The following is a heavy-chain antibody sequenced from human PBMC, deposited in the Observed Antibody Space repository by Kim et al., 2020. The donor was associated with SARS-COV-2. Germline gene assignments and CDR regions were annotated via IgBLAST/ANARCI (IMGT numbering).Heavy chain of an antibody. J-gene: IGHJ4*02. D-gene: IGHD6-19*01. CDR3: AKAPPAWGRSGWYSDY. CDR2: ISGSGGST. CDR1: GFTFSSYA. Sequence: GGSLRLSCAASGFTFSSYAMSWVRQAPGKGLEWVSAISGSGGSTYYADSVKGRFTISRDNSKNTLYLQMNSLRAEDTAVYYCAKAPPAWGRSGWYSDYWGQGTLVTVSS. V-gene: IGHV3-23*01.